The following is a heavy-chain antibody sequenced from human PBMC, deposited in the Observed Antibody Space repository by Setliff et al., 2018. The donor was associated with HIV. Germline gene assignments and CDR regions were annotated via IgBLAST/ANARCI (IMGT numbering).Heavy chain of an antibody. CDR1: GGSISSSSYY. CDR3: ARVKHSSSWYDYPYSFDY. V-gene: IGHV4-39*07. D-gene: IGHD6-13*01. Sequence: SETLSLTCTVYGGSISSSSYYWGWIRQPPGKGLEWIGSIDYSGSTYYNPSLKSRVTISVDTSKNQFSLKLSSVTAADTAVYYCARVKHSSSWYDYPYSFDYWGQGTLVTVSS. J-gene: IGHJ4*02. CDR2: IDYSGST.